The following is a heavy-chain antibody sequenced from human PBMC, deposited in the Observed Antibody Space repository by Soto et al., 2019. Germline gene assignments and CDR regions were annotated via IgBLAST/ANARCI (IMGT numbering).Heavy chain of an antibody. CDR3: ASQPVGVGSYHYYYYGMDV. V-gene: IGHV1-69*01. D-gene: IGHD1-26*01. CDR2: IIPIFGTA. Sequence: QVQLVQSGAEVKKPGSSVKVSCKASGGTFSSYAISWVRQAPGQGLEWMGGIIPIFGTANYAQKFQGRVTITADESTSTAYMELRSLRSEDTAVSFCASQPVGVGSYHYYYYGMDVWGQGTTVTVSS. CDR1: GGTFSSYA. J-gene: IGHJ6*02.